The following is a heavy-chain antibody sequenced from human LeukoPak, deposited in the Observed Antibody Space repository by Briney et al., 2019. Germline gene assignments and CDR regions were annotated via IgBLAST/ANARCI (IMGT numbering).Heavy chain of an antibody. CDR2: INTDSSDI. CDR3: ARDTFQPGLIDS. J-gene: IGHJ4*02. D-gene: IGHD2-2*01. Sequence: GGSLRLSCAASGFTFSRYVMNWVRQAPGKGLQWVSYINTDSSDIHYADSVKGRFAISRDNARNTLYLQLSSLRGEDSAVYYCARDTFQPGLIDSWGQGTLVTVSS. CDR1: GFTFSRYV. V-gene: IGHV3-21*05.